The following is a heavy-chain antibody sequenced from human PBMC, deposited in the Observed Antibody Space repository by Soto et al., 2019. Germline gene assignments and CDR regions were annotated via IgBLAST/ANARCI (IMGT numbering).Heavy chain of an antibody. CDR3: AETDKFHVQSSGWANRFDS. Sequence: EVQLLESGGDLAQPGGSLRLICAASGFTFSNYAMTWVRQSPGKGLKWVSTITSAGSTFYGDTVKGRFTISRDTSKGALYLHMNGLGAEDTAVYYCAETDKFHVQSSGWANRFDSWGQGTLVTVSS. CDR2: ITSAGST. J-gene: IGHJ4*02. V-gene: IGHV3-23*01. D-gene: IGHD6-19*01. CDR1: GFTFSNYA.